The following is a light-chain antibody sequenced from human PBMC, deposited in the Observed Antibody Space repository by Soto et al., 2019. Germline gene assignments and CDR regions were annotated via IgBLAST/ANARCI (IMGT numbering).Light chain of an antibody. CDR3: KQYGSSPLT. V-gene: IGKV3-20*01. J-gene: IGKJ4*01. CDR1: QSVSSSY. Sequence: IVLTQSPGTLSFSPGERATLSCRASQSVSSSYLAWYQQKPGQAPRLLIYGASSRATGIPDRFSGSGSGTDFTLTISRLEPEDFAVYYCKQYGSSPLTFGGGTKVEIX. CDR2: GAS.